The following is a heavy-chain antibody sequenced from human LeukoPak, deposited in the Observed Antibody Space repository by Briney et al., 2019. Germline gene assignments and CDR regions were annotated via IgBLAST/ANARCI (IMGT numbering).Heavy chain of an antibody. D-gene: IGHD3-10*01. J-gene: IGHJ5*02. Sequence: PSQTLSLTCTVSGGSISSGEYFWSWIRQPPGKGLEWIGYIHYSGSTSYNPSLKSRATISVDTSKNQFSLKLSSVTAADTAVYYCAAGVEWFDPWGQGTLVTVSS. CDR1: GGSISSGEYF. CDR3: AAGVEWFDP. V-gene: IGHV4-30-4*01. CDR2: IHYSGST.